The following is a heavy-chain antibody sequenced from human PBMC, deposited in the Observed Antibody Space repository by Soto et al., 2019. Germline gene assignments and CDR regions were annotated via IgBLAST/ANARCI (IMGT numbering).Heavy chain of an antibody. V-gene: IGHV4-59*01. CDR1: GGSISSYY. CDR3: ARDRYFDL. Sequence: QVQLQESGPGLVKPSETLSLTCTVSGGSISSYYWSWIRQPPGKGLEWIGYIYYSGSTNYNPSLKSRVTISVDTSKNQFSLKLSSVTAADTAVYYCARDRYFDLWGRGTLVTVSS. J-gene: IGHJ2*01. CDR2: IYYSGST.